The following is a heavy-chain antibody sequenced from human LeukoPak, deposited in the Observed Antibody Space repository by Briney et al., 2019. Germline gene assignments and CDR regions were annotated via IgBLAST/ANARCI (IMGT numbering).Heavy chain of an antibody. Sequence: GGSLRLSCAASGFTFSSYGMHWVRQAPGKGLEWVAFIWYDGSNKYYADSVKGRFTISRDNSKNSLYLQMNSLRAEDTAVYYCARDSEGIRLDMIVVVPAAREGFDYWGQGTLVTVSS. V-gene: IGHV3-33*01. D-gene: IGHD2-2*01. CDR2: IWYDGSNK. J-gene: IGHJ4*02. CDR3: ARDSEGIRLDMIVVVPAAREGFDY. CDR1: GFTFSSYG.